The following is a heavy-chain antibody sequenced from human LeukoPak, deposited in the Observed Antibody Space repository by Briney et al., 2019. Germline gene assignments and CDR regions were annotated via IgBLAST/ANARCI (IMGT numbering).Heavy chain of an antibody. Sequence: SETLSLTCTVSGGSISSDFWSWIRQPPGKGLEWIGYIYYMGGANYNPSLRSRVTISVDTSKNQFSLKLSSVTAADTAVYYCARQITVTTSGGDAFDIWGQGTMVTVSS. V-gene: IGHV4-59*08. D-gene: IGHD4-17*01. CDR3: ARQITVTTSGGDAFDI. CDR2: IYYMGGA. J-gene: IGHJ3*02. CDR1: GGSISSDF.